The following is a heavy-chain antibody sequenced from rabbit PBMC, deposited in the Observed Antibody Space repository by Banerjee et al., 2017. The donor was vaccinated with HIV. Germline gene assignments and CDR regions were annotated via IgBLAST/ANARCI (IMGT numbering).Heavy chain of an antibody. Sequence: QSLEESGGDLVKPGASLTLTCKASGLSLSSSYWICWVRQAPGKGLEWIACIYTNSRGDNAYATWAKGRFTITITSSTTVTLQMTSLTAADTATYFCARERVGGGVGSDLWGQGTLVTVS. V-gene: IGHV1S40*01. J-gene: IGHJ3*01. CDR1: GLSLSSSYW. CDR2: IYTNSRGDN. CDR3: ARERVGGGVGSDL. D-gene: IGHD4-2*01.